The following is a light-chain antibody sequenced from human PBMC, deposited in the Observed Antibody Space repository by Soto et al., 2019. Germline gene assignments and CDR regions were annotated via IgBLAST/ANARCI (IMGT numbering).Light chain of an antibody. V-gene: IGKV3-20*01. CDR1: RSVCSSY. CDR3: QQYGSSRYT. J-gene: IGKJ2*01. CDR2: GAS. Sequence: EMGLTRPPCPRPLSPGKRPTFPARPSRSVCSSYLAWYQQKPGQAPRLLIYGASSRATGIPDRFSGSGSGTDFTLTISRLEPEDFAVYYCQQYGSSRYTFGQGTRVEIK.